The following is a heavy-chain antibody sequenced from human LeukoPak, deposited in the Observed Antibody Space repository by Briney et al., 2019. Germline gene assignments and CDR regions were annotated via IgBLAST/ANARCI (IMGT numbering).Heavy chain of an antibody. Sequence: PGGSLRLSCAASGFSFSNSGMHWVRQAPGKGLGWVAVIWYDGSNEYYADAVKGRFTISRDNSKNTVHLQMNSLRVEDTSVYYCAREISMFVNAFDLWGQGTLVTVTS. J-gene: IGHJ3*01. CDR2: IWYDGSNE. V-gene: IGHV3-33*01. CDR3: AREISMFVNAFDL. D-gene: IGHD3-10*02. CDR1: GFSFSNSG.